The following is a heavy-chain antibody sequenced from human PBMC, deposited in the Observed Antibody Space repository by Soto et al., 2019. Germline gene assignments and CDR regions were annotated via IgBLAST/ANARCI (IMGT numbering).Heavy chain of an antibody. CDR2: ISAYNGNT. J-gene: IGHJ6*02. CDR1: GYTFTSYG. V-gene: IGHV1-18*04. D-gene: IGHD2-2*02. CDR3: ARDVRTVYCSSTSCYRVYYYYGMDV. Sequence: QVQLVQSGAEVKKPGASVKVSCKASGYTFTSYGISWVRQAPGQGLEWMGWISAYNGNTNYAQKLQGRVTMTTDTSTITAYMELRSLRSDDTAVYYCARDVRTVYCSSTSCYRVYYYYGMDVWGQGTTVTVSS.